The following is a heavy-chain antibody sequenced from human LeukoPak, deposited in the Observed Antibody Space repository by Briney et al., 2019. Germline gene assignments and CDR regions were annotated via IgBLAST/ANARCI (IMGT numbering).Heavy chain of an antibody. D-gene: IGHD3-3*01. CDR1: GYTFTGYY. V-gene: IGHV1-46*01. Sequence: GASVKVSCKASGYTFTGYYMHWVRQAPGQGLEWMGIINPSGGSTSYAQKFQGRVTMTRDTSTSTVYMELSSLRSEDTAVYYCAREHYDFWSGYYPLSQVYWGQGTLVTVSS. CDR2: INPSGGST. J-gene: IGHJ4*02. CDR3: AREHYDFWSGYYPLSQVY.